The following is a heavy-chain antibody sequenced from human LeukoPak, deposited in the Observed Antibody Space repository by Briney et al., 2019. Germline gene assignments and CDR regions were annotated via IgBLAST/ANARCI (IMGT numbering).Heavy chain of an antibody. CDR2: INHGGSK. D-gene: IGHD4-17*01. Sequence: SETLSLTCAVYGGSFSGYYWSWIRQPPGKGLEWIGEINHGGSKNYNPSFKSRVTISVDTSKNQFSLKLSSVTAADTAVYYCAIPMTTVTTWEKNAFDIWGQGTMVTVSS. V-gene: IGHV4-34*01. J-gene: IGHJ3*02. CDR1: GGSFSGYY. CDR3: AIPMTTVTTWEKNAFDI.